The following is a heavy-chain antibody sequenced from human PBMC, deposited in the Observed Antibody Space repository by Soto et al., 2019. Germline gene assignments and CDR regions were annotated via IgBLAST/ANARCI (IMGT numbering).Heavy chain of an antibody. J-gene: IGHJ6*02. D-gene: IGHD1-26*01. CDR3: AREGGHSGSYYYYYGMDV. Sequence: ASVKVSCKASGYTFASYGISWVRQAPGQGLEWMGWISAYNGNTNYAQKLQGRVTMTTDTSTSTAYMELRSLRFDDTAVYYCAREGGHSGSYYYYYGMDVWGQGTTVTVSS. V-gene: IGHV1-18*04. CDR1: GYTFASYG. CDR2: ISAYNGNT.